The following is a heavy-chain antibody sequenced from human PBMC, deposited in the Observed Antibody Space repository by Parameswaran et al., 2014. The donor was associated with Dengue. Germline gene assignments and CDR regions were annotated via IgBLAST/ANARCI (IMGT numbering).Heavy chain of an antibody. CDR3: ANVMEAAFDI. J-gene: IGHJ3*02. V-gene: IGHV3-30*18. Sequence: QPPGKGLEWVAVISYDGSNKYYADSVKGRFTISRDNSKNTLYLQMNSLRAEDTAVYYCANVMEAAFDIWGQGTMVTVSS. CDR2: ISYDGSNK. D-gene: IGHD3-3*01.